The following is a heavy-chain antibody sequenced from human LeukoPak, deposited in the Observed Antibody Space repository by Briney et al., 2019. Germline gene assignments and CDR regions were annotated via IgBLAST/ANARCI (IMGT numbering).Heavy chain of an antibody. D-gene: IGHD5-24*01. CDR1: AGSISSTNW. V-gene: IGHV4-4*02. Sequence: SGTLSLTCAVSAGSISSTNWWSWVRQPPGKGLEWIGEIYHSGITNYNPSLKSRVTISVDKSKNQFSLNLSSVTAADTAVYYCARDGRDGYKAFDYWGQGTLVTVSS. CDR2: IYHSGIT. J-gene: IGHJ4*02. CDR3: ARDGRDGYKAFDY.